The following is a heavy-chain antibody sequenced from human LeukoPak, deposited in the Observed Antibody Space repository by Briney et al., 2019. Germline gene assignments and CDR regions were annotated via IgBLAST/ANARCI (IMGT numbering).Heavy chain of an antibody. CDR2: INHSGST. CDR3: ASRSIAVAGTEGNFDY. D-gene: IGHD6-19*01. CDR1: GGSFSGYY. J-gene: IGHJ4*02. V-gene: IGHV4-34*01. Sequence: SETLSLTCAVYGGSFSGYYWSWIRQPPGKGLEWIGEINHSGSTNYNPSLKSRVTISVDTSENQFSLKLSSVTAADTAVYYCASRSIAVAGTEGNFDYWGQGTLVTVSS.